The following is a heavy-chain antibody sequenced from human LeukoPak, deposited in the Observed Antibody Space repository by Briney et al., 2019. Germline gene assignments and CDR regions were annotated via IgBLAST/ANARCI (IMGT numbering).Heavy chain of an antibody. V-gene: IGHV3-20*04. CDR1: GFTFSTYG. D-gene: IGHD3-22*01. CDR3: ARVADDSSGYYYEDAFDI. CDR2: INWNGGST. J-gene: IGHJ3*02. Sequence: GGSLRLSCAASGFTFSTYGMSWVRQAPGKGLEWVSGINWNGGSTGYADSVKGRFTISRDNAKNSLYLQMNSLRAEDTALYYCARVADDSSGYYYEDAFDIWGQGTMVTVSS.